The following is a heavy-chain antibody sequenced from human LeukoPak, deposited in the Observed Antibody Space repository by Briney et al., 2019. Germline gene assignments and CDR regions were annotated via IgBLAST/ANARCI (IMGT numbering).Heavy chain of an antibody. CDR1: EFTVNNNY. J-gene: IGHJ4*02. CDR3: AGGLRSGLIDY. Sequence: GGSLRLSCAASEFTVNNNYMSWVRQAPGKGLEWVSTIYSAGSTNYADSVRGRFTISRDNSKNTMYLQMNSLRAEDTAVYYCAGGLRSGLIDYWGQGTLVTVSS. V-gene: IGHV3-53*01. D-gene: IGHD4-17*01. CDR2: IYSAGST.